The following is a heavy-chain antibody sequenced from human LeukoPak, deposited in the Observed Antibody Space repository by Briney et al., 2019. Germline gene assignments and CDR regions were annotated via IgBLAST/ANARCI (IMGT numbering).Heavy chain of an antibody. D-gene: IGHD6-13*01. Sequence: GGSLRLSCAVSGITLSNYGMSWVRQAPGKGLEWVAGISDSGGSTNYADSVKGRFTISRDNSKNTLYLQMNSLRAEDTAVYYCARVSDSSSYYYYMDVWGKGTTVTVSS. CDR1: GITLSNYG. CDR2: ISDSGGST. J-gene: IGHJ6*03. V-gene: IGHV3-23*01. CDR3: ARVSDSSSYYYYMDV.